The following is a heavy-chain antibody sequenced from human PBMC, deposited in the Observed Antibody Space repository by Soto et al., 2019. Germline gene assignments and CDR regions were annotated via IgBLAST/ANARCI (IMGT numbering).Heavy chain of an antibody. Sequence: SVKVSCKASGGTFSSYAISWVRRAPGQGLEWMGGIIPIFGTANYAQKFQGRVTITADGSTSTAYMELSSLRSEDTAVYYCAAFWSGSGGYYYYDMDVWGQETTVTVSS. CDR1: GGTFSSYA. CDR3: AAFWSGSGGYYYYDMDV. D-gene: IGHD3-3*01. V-gene: IGHV1-69*13. J-gene: IGHJ6*02. CDR2: IIPIFGTA.